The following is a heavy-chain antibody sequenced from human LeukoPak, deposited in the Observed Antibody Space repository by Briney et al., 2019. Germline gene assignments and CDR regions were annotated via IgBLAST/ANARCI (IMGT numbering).Heavy chain of an antibody. D-gene: IGHD3-9*01. CDR2: ISWNSGSI. CDR1: GFTFDDYA. CDR3: AKENYDISTGYKGYGMDV. V-gene: IGHV3-9*01. Sequence: GGSLRLSCAASGFTFDDYAMHWVRQAPGKGLEWVSGISWNSGSIDYADSVKGRFTISRDNAKNSLYPQMNSLRAEDTALYYCAKENYDISTGYKGYGMDVWGQGTTVTVSS. J-gene: IGHJ6*02.